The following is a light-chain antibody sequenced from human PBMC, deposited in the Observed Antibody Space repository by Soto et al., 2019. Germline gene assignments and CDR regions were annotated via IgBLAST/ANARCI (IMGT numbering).Light chain of an antibody. CDR1: QTVTRNY. CDR2: GAS. V-gene: IGKV3D-20*02. CDR3: QQRSNGPSWK. Sequence: TQSPSTLSASVLDSVTITGRASQTVTRNYLCWHQQKPGQTPRLLVYGASSRSTGIPDRFSGSGSGTDFTLTISRLEPEEFAVYYCQQRSNGPSWKCGQGTKV. J-gene: IGKJ1*01.